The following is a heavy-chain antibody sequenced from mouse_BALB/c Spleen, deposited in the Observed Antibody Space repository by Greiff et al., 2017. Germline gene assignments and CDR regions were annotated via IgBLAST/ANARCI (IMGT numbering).Heavy chain of an antibody. V-gene: IGHV14-3*02. CDR3: AREDYYGSSYGDY. D-gene: IGHD1-1*01. Sequence: EVKLMESGAELVKPGASVKLSCTASGFNIKDTYMHWVKQRPEQGLEWIGRIDPANGNTKYDPKFQGKATITADTSSNTAYLQLSSLTSEDTAVYYCAREDYYGSSYGDYWGQGTTLTVSS. CDR1: GFNIKDTY. J-gene: IGHJ2*01. CDR2: IDPANGNT.